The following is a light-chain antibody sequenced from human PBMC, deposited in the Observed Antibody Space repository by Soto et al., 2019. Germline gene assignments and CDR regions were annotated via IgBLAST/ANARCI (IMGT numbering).Light chain of an antibody. V-gene: IGKV3-20*01. CDR3: QQYSSLPHT. CDR2: GIS. Sequence: EIVLTQSPDILSLSPGERATLSCRATQTVTNSYFAWYQHKPGQAPRLLIYGISSRATDIPDRFSGSGSGTDFTLTISIQEPEDFVVYYCQQYSSLPHTFGQGTKLEVK. CDR1: QTVTNSY. J-gene: IGKJ2*01.